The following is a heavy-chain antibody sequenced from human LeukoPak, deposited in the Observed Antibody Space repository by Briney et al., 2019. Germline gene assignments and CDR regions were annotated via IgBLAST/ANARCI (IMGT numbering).Heavy chain of an antibody. CDR2: IYTSGST. D-gene: IGHD3-10*01. V-gene: IGHV4-4*08. Sequence: SETLSLTCTVSGGSISSYYWSWIRQPPGKGLEWIGYIYTSGSTNYNPSLKSRVTISVDTSKNQFSLKLSSVTAADTAVYYCAREEDITMVRGVISAGAFDIWGQGTMVTVSS. J-gene: IGHJ3*02. CDR3: AREEDITMVRGVISAGAFDI. CDR1: GGSISSYY.